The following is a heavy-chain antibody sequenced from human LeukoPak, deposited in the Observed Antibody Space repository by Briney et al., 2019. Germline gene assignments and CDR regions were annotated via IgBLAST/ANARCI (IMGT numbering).Heavy chain of an antibody. D-gene: IGHD3/OR15-3a*01. J-gene: IGHJ6*03. CDR1: GYTFTSYD. Sequence: GASVKVSCKASGYTFTSYDVNWVRQATGQGLEWLGWMNPNSGNTGYAQNFQGRVTMTMNTSITTAYMELSSLRSEDTAVYYCARALSWTAESYYYMDVWGKGTTVTVSS. V-gene: IGHV1-8*01. CDR2: MNPNSGNT. CDR3: ARALSWTAESYYYMDV.